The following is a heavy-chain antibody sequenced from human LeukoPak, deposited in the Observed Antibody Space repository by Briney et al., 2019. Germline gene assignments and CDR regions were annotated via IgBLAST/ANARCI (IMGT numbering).Heavy chain of an antibody. J-gene: IGHJ4*02. V-gene: IGHV4-59*01. D-gene: IGHD6-19*01. CDR2: IYYSGRT. CDR3: AREGWQWLVRAFDY. CDR1: GGSISSYF. Sequence: KPSETLSLTCTVSGGSISSYFWSWIRQPPGKGLEWIGYIYYSGRTNNNPSLKSRVTISVDTSKNQFSLKLSSVTAADTAVYYCAREGWQWLVRAFDYWGQGTLVTVSS.